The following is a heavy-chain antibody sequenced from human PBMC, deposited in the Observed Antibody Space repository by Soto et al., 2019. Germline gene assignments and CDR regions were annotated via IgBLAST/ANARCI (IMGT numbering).Heavy chain of an antibody. CDR3: ARGGFVAGLYNAMDA. D-gene: IGHD6-19*01. V-gene: IGHV1-69*06. CDR1: GGTLSTNA. J-gene: IGHJ6*02. CDR2: IIPMFGSP. Sequence: QVQLVQSGAEVKKVGSSVKVSCKASGGTLSTNAISWVRQAPGQGLEWMGAIIPMFGSPKYAQKFLGRVTITADNPTSTIYMEMISLTSADTAVHYCARGGFVAGLYNAMDAWGQGTTVAVSS.